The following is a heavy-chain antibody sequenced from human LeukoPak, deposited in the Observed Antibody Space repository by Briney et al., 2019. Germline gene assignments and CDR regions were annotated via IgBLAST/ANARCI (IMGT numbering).Heavy chain of an antibody. CDR1: GDSISGYF. CDR3: ARGYDFWSGYYSA. V-gene: IGHV4-59*08. Sequence: SETLSLTCTVSGDSISGYFWSWIRQTPGKGLEWIGYIHYSGATNYNPSLKSRVTMSVDTSKDQFSLKLSSVNAADTAVYYCARGYDFWSGYYSAWGQGTLVTVSS. D-gene: IGHD3-3*01. J-gene: IGHJ5*02. CDR2: IHYSGAT.